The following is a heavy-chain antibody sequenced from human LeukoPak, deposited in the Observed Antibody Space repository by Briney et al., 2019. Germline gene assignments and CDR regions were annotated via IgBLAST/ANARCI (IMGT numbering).Heavy chain of an antibody. V-gene: IGHV5-51*01. CDR2: IYPGDSDT. CDR3: ARPQYYDSSGYYYDALGY. D-gene: IGHD3-22*01. CDR1: GYSFTSYW. J-gene: IGHJ4*02. Sequence: GESLKISCKGSGYSFTSYWIGWVRQMPGKGLEWMGIIYPGDSDTRYSPSFQGQVTISADKSISTAYLQWSSLKASDTAMHYCARPQYYDSSGYYYDALGYWGQGTLVTVSS.